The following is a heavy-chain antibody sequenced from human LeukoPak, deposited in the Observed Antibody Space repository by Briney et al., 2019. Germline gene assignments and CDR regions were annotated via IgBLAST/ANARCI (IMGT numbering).Heavy chain of an antibody. J-gene: IGHJ3*01. CDR3: GKDPNGDYVGAFDF. CDR1: GLTFSSFA. V-gene: IGHV3-23*01. D-gene: IGHD4-17*01. CDR2: ITGNSGTT. Sequence: GGSLRLSCAASGLTFSSFALTWVRQAPGKGLEWVSSITGNSGTTYYADSVKGRFTVSRDNSKNISYLQMNSLRAEDTAVYYCGKDPNGDYVGAFDFWGQGTMVTVSS.